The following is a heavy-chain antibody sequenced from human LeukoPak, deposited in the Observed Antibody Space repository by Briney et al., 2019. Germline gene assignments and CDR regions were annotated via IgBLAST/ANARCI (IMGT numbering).Heavy chain of an antibody. CDR1: GYTFTTYD. J-gene: IGHJ4*02. D-gene: IGHD6-6*01. CDR3: ARGGQRYTSSWGDFDY. CDR2: MNPNSGNT. Sequence: GASVKVSCKASGYTFTTYDINWVRQATGQGLEWMAWMNPNSGNTGYAQRFQGRVTITKSTSTSTAYMELSSLRSEDTAVYYCARGGQRYTSSWGDFDYWGQGTLVTVSS. V-gene: IGHV1-8*03.